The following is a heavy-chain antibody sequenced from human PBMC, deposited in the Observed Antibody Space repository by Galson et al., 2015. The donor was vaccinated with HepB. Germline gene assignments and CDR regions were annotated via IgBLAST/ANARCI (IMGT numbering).Heavy chain of an antibody. CDR2: INTRTGKP. CDR3: ARVGDYYENSDFDY. J-gene: IGHJ4*02. D-gene: IGHD3-22*01. CDR1: GYTFTTYS. Sequence: SVKVSCKASGYTFTTYSVDWVRQAPGQGLEWMGWINTRTGKPEYAPGFTGRFLFSLDTSVNTAFLQINSLNSEDSAMYYCARVGDYYENSDFDYWGQGTLVTVSS. V-gene: IGHV7-4-1*02.